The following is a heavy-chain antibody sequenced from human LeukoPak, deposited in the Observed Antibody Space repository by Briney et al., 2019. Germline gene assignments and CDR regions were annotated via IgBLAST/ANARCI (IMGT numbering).Heavy chain of an antibody. Sequence: ASVKVSFTASAYTFTFYYMHWVRQAPGQGLEWMGWINPNSGGTNYAQKFQGRVTMTRDTSISTAYMELSRLRSDDTAVYYCARGAVPYYYYYMDVWGKGTTVTVSS. V-gene: IGHV1-2*02. CDR2: INPNSGGT. CDR3: ARGAVPYYYYYMDV. CDR1: AYTFTFYY. J-gene: IGHJ6*03. D-gene: IGHD6-19*01.